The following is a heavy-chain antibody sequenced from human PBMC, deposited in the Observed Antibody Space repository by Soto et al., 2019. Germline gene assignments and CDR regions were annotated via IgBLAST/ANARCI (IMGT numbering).Heavy chain of an antibody. Sequence: LRLSCAASGFIFNNYGMHWVRQAPGKGLEWVALISHDGSNKYYADYLKGRSTISRDNSKNTLYLQMNSLRAEDTAVYYCARDRPVKARSGSLSFWGQGTLVTVSS. J-gene: IGHJ4*02. CDR1: GFIFNNYG. V-gene: IGHV3-30*03. CDR3: ARDRPVKARSGSLSF. D-gene: IGHD3-10*01. CDR2: ISHDGSNK.